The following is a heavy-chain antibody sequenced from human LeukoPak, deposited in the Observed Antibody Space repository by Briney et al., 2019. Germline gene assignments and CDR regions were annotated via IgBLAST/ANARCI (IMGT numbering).Heavy chain of an antibody. CDR1: GDSITSYY. CDR3: ATTTYDYDTRGYYFLDY. D-gene: IGHD3-22*01. J-gene: IGHJ4*02. Sequence: SETLSLTCIVSGDSITSYYWSWIRQPAGKGLEWIGRIYTSGSTDYNPSLRSRVTMSVDTSQDQFSLKLNSVTAADRAVYYCATTTYDYDTRGYYFLDYWGQGALVTVSS. CDR2: IYTSGST. V-gene: IGHV4-4*07.